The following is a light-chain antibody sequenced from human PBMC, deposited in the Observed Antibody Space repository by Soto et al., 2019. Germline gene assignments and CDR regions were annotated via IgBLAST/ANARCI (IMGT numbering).Light chain of an antibody. CDR1: QSVSNN. CDR3: QQYNNWPPRAT. CDR2: GAS. J-gene: IGKJ4*01. V-gene: IGKV3-15*01. Sequence: EIVMTQSPATLSVSPGERATLSCRASQSVSNNLAWYQQRPGQAPRLLIYGASTRATGIPARFSGSGSGTEFTLTISSLQSEDFAVYYCQQYNNWPPRATFVGGTTVEIK.